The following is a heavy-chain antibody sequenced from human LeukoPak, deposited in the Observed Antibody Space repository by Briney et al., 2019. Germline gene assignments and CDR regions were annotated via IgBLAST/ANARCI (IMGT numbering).Heavy chain of an antibody. J-gene: IGHJ6*03. CDR3: ARVVGGAYYYYYYMDV. D-gene: IGHD3-16*01. Sequence: GASVKVSCKASGYTFTSYGISWVRQAPGQGLEWMGWISAYNGNTNYAQKLQGRVNMTTATSTSTAYMELRSLRSDDTAVYYCARVVGGAYYYYYYMDVWGKGTTVTVSS. CDR1: GYTFTSYG. V-gene: IGHV1-18*01. CDR2: ISAYNGNT.